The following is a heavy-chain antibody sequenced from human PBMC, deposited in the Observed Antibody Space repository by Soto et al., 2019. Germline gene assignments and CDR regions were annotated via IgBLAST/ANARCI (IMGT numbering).Heavy chain of an antibody. J-gene: IGHJ4*02. CDR3: ARLTRSYSTY. Sequence: SETLSLTCTVSGGSISSSSYYWGWIRQPPGKGLEWIGSIYYSGSTYYNPSLKSRVTISVDTSKNQFSLKLSSVTAADTAVYYCARLTRSYSTYWGQGTLVTVSS. D-gene: IGHD1-26*01. V-gene: IGHV4-39*01. CDR2: IYYSGST. CDR1: GGSISSSSYY.